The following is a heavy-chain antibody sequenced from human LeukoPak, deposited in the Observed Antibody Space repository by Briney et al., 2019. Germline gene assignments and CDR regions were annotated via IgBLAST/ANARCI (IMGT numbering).Heavy chain of an antibody. J-gene: IGHJ5*02. Sequence: ASVKVSCKASGGTFSSYAISWVRQAPGQGLEWMGGIIPIFGTANYAQKFQGRVTITTDESTSTAYMELSSLRSEDTAVYYCARDSNDSSGSNWFDPWGQGTLVTVSS. D-gene: IGHD3-22*01. V-gene: IGHV1-69*05. CDR1: GGTFSSYA. CDR2: IIPIFGTA. CDR3: ARDSNDSSGSNWFDP.